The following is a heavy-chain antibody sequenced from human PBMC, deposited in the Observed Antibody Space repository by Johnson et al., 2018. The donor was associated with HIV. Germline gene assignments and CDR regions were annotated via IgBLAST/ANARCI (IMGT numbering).Heavy chain of an antibody. V-gene: IGHV3-9*01. CDR3: VRAQFLEWLFFDSFDI. D-gene: IGHD3-3*01. CDR2: ISWNSGSI. J-gene: IGHJ3*02. CDR1: GFTFDDYA. Sequence: VQLVESGGGLVQPGRSLRLSCAASGFTFDDYAMHWVRQAPGKGLEWVSGISWNSGSIGYADSVKGRLTISRDNAKKSLYLQMKSLRAEDTALYYCVRAQFLEWLFFDSFDIWGQGTMVTVAS.